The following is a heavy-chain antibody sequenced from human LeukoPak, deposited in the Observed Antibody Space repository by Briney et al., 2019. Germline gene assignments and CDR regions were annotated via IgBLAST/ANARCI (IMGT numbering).Heavy chain of an antibody. Sequence: GRSLRLSCAASGFTFSSYGMHWVRQAPGKGLEWVAVISYDGSNKYYADSVKGRFTISRDNSKSTLYLQMNSLRAEDTAVYYCAKDRAIGPQRGYSYGSTLSYYYYYGMDVWGQGTTVTVSS. J-gene: IGHJ6*02. CDR1: GFTFSSYG. CDR3: AKDRAIGPQRGYSYGSTLSYYYYYGMDV. CDR2: ISYDGSNK. V-gene: IGHV3-30*18. D-gene: IGHD5-18*01.